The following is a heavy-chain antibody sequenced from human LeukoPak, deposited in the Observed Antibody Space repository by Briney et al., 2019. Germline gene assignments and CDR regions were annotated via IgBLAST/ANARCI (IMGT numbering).Heavy chain of an antibody. V-gene: IGHV4-59*10. Sequence: SETLSLTCAVYGGSFSGYYWTWIRQPAGKGLEWIGRVFTSGTTNYNPSLKSRVTMSVDTSKNQFSLKLGSVTAADTAVYYCARGFFYMDVWGKGTTVTVSS. J-gene: IGHJ6*03. D-gene: IGHD3-3*01. CDR1: GGSFSGYY. CDR3: ARGFFYMDV. CDR2: VFTSGTT.